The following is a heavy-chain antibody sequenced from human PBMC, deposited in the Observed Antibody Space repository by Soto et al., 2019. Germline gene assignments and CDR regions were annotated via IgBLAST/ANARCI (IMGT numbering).Heavy chain of an antibody. J-gene: IGHJ5*02. CDR1: GGTFSSNT. D-gene: IGHD6-13*01. V-gene: IGHV1-69*04. CDR3: ARDQIGSKPMVFDP. CDR2: IIPILGIA. Sequence: GASVKVSCKASGGTFSSNTISWVRQAPGQGLEWMGRIIPILGIANYAQKLQGRVTITADKSTSTAYMELSSLRSEDTAVYYCARDQIGSKPMVFDPWVQGTLVTVSS.